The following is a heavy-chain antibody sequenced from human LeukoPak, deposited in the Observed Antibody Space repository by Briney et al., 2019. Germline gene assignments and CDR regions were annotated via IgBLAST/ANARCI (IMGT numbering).Heavy chain of an antibody. CDR3: ARPGGRGHGGNSVAFDI. J-gene: IGHJ3*02. D-gene: IGHD4-23*01. Sequence: TSETLSLTCTVSGGSISGYYWNWIRQPPGKGLEWIGFIYNAGNTNYNPSLKSRVTISADPTKNQVSLNLSSVTAADTAVYYCARPGGRGHGGNSVAFDIWGQGTMVTVSS. CDR2: IYNAGNT. V-gene: IGHV4-59*08. CDR1: GGSISGYY.